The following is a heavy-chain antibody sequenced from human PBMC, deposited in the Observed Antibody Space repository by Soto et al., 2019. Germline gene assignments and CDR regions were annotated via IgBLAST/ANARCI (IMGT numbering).Heavy chain of an antibody. J-gene: IGHJ4*02. CDR1: GFTFSSYE. Sequence: ESGGGLVQPGGSLRLSCAASGFTFSSYEMNWVRQAPGKGLEWVSYISSSGSTIYYADSVKGRFTISRDNAKNSLYLQMNSLRAEDTAVYYCARDFFGYGGNPAAFDYWGQGTLVTVSS. D-gene: IGHD4-17*01. V-gene: IGHV3-48*03. CDR2: ISSSGSTI. CDR3: ARDFFGYGGNPAAFDY.